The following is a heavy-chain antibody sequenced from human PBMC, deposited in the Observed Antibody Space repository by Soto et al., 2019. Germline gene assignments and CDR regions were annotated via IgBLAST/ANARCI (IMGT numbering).Heavy chain of an antibody. Sequence: ASVKVSCKASGYTFTSYGISWVRQAPGQGLEWMAWINPYNGNTKYAEKFLGRVTVTTDTSTATAYMEVRSLTSDDTAVFYCARVGVGLAAPRVWPYWGRVTPVTVSS. CDR1: GYTFTSYG. V-gene: IGHV1-18*01. D-gene: IGHD3-16*01. CDR3: ARVGVGLAAPRVWPY. CDR2: INPYNGNT. J-gene: IGHJ4*02.